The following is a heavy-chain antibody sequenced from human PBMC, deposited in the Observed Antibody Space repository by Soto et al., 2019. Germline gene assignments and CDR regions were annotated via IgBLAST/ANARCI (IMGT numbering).Heavy chain of an antibody. D-gene: IGHD6-13*01. CDR2: ISSDGTNK. V-gene: IGHV3-30*03. J-gene: IGHJ4*02. CDR3: AAGTFLDY. Sequence: QVQLVESGGGVVQPGRSLRLSCAASGFTFSSYGMHWVRQAPGKGLEWVAVISSDGTNKYHVDSVKGRFTTSRDNSKKTLYLQMNSLGAEDRAVYYCAAGTFLDYWGQGTLVTVSS. CDR1: GFTFSSYG.